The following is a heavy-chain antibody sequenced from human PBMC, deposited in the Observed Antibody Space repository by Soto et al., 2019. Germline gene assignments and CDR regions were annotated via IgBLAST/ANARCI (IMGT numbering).Heavy chain of an antibody. V-gene: IGHV1-69*13. CDR3: AREGALLNWFDP. D-gene: IGHD2-21*01. J-gene: IGHJ5*02. Sequence: GASVKVSCKASGGTFSIYAITWVRQAPGQGLEWMGGIIPIFGTANYAQKFQGRVTITADESTSTAYMELSSLRSEDTAVYYCAREGALLNWFDPWGQGTLVTVSS. CDR2: IIPIFGTA. CDR1: GGTFSIYA.